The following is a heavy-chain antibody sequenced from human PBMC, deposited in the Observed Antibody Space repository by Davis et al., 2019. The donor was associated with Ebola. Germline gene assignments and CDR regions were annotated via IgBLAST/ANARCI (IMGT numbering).Heavy chain of an antibody. D-gene: IGHD6-19*01. Sequence: GGSLRLSCTASGFTFGDYAMSWFRQAPGKGLEWVGFIRSKAYGGTTEYAASVKGRFTISRDDSKSIAYLQMNSLKTEDTAVYYCTSRYSSGWYYQPDPFDYWGQGTLVTVSS. CDR3: TSRYSSGWYYQPDPFDY. J-gene: IGHJ4*02. CDR2: IRSKAYGGTT. CDR1: GFTFGDYA. V-gene: IGHV3-49*03.